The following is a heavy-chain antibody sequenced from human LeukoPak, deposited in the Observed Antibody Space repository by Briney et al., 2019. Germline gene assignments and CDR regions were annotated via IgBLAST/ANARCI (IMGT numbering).Heavy chain of an antibody. D-gene: IGHD3-16*02. CDR2: ISYDGSNK. CDR3: AKEGYDYVWGSYRYSPYYYGMDV. J-gene: IGHJ6*02. CDR1: GFTFSSYG. V-gene: IGHV3-30*18. Sequence: GGSLRLSCAASGFTFSSYGMHWVRQAPGKGLEWVAVISYDGSNKYYADSVKGRFTISRDNSKNTLYLQMNSLRAEDTAVYYCAKEGYDYVWGSYRYSPYYYGMDVWGQGTTVTVSS.